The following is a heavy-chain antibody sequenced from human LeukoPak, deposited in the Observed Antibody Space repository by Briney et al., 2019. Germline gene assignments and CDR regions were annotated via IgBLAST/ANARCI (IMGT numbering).Heavy chain of an antibody. V-gene: IGHV1-46*01. CDR1: GYTFTSYA. D-gene: IGHD5/OR15-5a*01. CDR3: ARLEPSLRGSTFDY. J-gene: IGHJ4*02. Sequence: ASVKVSCKASGYTFTSYAMNWVRQAPGQGLEWMGIINTSGGSTIYAQKFQGRVTVTRDMSTSTVYMELNSLRSEDTAVYYCARLEPSLRGSTFDYWGQGTLVTVSS. CDR2: INTSGGST.